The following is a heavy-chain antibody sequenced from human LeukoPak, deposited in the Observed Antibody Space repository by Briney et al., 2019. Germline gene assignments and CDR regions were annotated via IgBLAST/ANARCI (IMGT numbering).Heavy chain of an antibody. CDR1: GFTFSSYE. J-gene: IGHJ4*02. CDR3: ARSPQEIFDF. V-gene: IGHV3-23*01. Sequence: PGGSLRLSCAASGFTFSSYEMNWVRQAPGKGLEWVSVISGSGGNTYYADSVKGRFTISRDNSKNTLYLQMISLRAEDTAVYYCARSPQEIFDFWGQGTLVTVSS. CDR2: ISGSGGNT.